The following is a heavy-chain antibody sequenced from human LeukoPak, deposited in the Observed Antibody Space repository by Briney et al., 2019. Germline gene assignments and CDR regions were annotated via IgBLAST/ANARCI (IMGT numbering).Heavy chain of an antibody. D-gene: IGHD1-14*01. CDR2: IRSKAYGGTT. Sequence: GGSLRLSCTASGFTFGDYAMSWVRQAPGKGLEWVGFIRSKAYGGTTEYAASVKGRFTISRDDSKSIAYLQMNGLKTEDTAVYYCTKPTGDAFDIWGQGTMVTVSS. CDR3: TKPTGDAFDI. J-gene: IGHJ3*02. V-gene: IGHV3-49*04. CDR1: GFTFGDYA.